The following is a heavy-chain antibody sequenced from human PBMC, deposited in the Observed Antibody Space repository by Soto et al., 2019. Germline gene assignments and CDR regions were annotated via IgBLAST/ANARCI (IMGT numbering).Heavy chain of an antibody. D-gene: IGHD1-1*01. V-gene: IGHV3-30*03. CDR2: ISYDGSDK. J-gene: IGHJ6*02. CDR1: AFSFNSYG. Sequence: QVQLVESGGGVVQPGRSLRLSCVASAFSFNSYGMFWVRQAPGKGLEWVAVISYDGSDKYYADSVKGRFTISRDNSQNTLYLQMNSLRDEDTAVYYCARLRHDTGMDYYYGMDVWGQGTKVTVSS. CDR3: ARLRHDTGMDYYYGMDV.